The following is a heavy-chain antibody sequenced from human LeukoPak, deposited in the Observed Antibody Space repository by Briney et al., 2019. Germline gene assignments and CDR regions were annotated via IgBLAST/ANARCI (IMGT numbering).Heavy chain of an antibody. CDR3: AREGFITGTGSAFDI. CDR2: IKQDGSEK. CDR1: GFNFSSYW. J-gene: IGHJ3*02. D-gene: IGHD1-20*01. Sequence: GGSLRLSCAASGFNFSSYWMSWVRQAPGKGLERVPNIKQDGSEKYYVDSVKGRFTISRDNAKNSLYLQMNSLRAEDTAVYYCAREGFITGTGSAFDIWGQGTMVTVSS. V-gene: IGHV3-7*01.